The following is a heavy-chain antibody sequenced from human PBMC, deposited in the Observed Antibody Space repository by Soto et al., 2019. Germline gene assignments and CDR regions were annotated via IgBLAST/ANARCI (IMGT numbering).Heavy chain of an antibody. D-gene: IGHD5-18*01. J-gene: IGHJ3*02. CDR1: GYTFTSYY. CDR2: INPSGGST. Sequence: QVQLVQSGAEVKKPGASVKVSCKASGYTFTSYYMHWVRQAPGQGLEWMGIINPSGGSTSYAQKSQGRVTMTRDTSTSTVYMELSSLRSEDTAVYYCARGPAVDTAMLDAFDIWGQGTMVTVSS. CDR3: ARGPAVDTAMLDAFDI. V-gene: IGHV1-46*01.